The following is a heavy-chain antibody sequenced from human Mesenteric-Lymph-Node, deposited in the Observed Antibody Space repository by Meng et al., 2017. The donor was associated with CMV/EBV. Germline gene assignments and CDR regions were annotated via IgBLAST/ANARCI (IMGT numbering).Heavy chain of an antibody. CDR1: GFTFRGFG. Sequence: SCEASGFTFRGFGMHWVRQAPGKGLEWLSVVWADGIHKYYADSVRGRFTISRDNYKNTLYLQMNSLRAEDTAVYYCTRDYDNREFDYWGQGTLVTVSS. D-gene: IGHD3-16*01. V-gene: IGHV3-33*01. CDR2: VWADGIHK. J-gene: IGHJ4*02. CDR3: TRDYDNREFDY.